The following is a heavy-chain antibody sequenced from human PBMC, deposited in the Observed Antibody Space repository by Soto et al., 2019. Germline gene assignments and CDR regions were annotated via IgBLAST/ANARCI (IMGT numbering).Heavy chain of an antibody. J-gene: IGHJ4*02. D-gene: IGHD4-17*01. CDR2: VYYLGNT. Sequence: SETLSLTCIISSGSITTSSYYWGWIRQPPGKGLEWTGSVYYLGNTYYNPSLKSRVTISVDTSKNQFSVYLRSVTAADTAVYYCARQSPTGDPDYWGLGTLVTVSS. CDR3: ARQSPTGDPDY. CDR1: SGSITTSSYY. V-gene: IGHV4-39*01.